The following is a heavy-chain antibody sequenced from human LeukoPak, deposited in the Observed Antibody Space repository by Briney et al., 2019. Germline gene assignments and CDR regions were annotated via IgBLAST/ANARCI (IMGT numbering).Heavy chain of an antibody. CDR3: ARTGYCSGGSCYGFDY. D-gene: IGHD2-15*01. J-gene: IGHJ4*02. V-gene: IGHV3-33*01. CDR2: IWYDGSNK. CDR1: GFTFSSYG. Sequence: PGGSLRLSCAASGFTFSSYGMHWVRQAPGKGLEWVAVIWYDGSNKYYADSVKGRFTISRGNSKNTLYLQMNSLRAEDTAVYYCARTGYCSGGSCYGFDYWGQGTLVTVSS.